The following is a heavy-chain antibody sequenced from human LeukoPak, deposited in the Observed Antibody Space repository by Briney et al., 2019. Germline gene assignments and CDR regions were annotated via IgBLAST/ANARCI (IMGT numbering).Heavy chain of an antibody. CDR3: ARDRREVGPIREYAFDI. D-gene: IGHD2-2*01. CDR2: VSYEGTIK. J-gene: IGHJ3*02. V-gene: IGHV3-30*04. CDR1: GFAFSNFA. Sequence: PGRSLRLSCAASGFAFSNFAMHWVRQAPGKGLEWVAVVSYEGTIKYYTGSAKGRFTISRDNPNNSLYLQMNSLRAGDTAVYYCARDRREVGPIREYAFDIWGQGTMVTVSP.